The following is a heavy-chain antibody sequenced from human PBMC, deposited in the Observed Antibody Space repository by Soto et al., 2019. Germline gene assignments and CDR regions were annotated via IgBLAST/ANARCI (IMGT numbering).Heavy chain of an antibody. CDR3: AREVGDGYNSRFDY. Sequence: QLQLQESGSGLVKPSQTLSLTCAVSGGSISSGGYSWSWIRQPPGKGLEWIGYIYHSGSTYYNPSPKSRATISVDRSKNQYSLKLSSVTAADTAVYYCAREVGDGYNSRFDYWGQGTLVTVSS. V-gene: IGHV4-30-2*01. CDR1: GGSISSGGYS. CDR2: IYHSGST. J-gene: IGHJ4*02. D-gene: IGHD5-12*01.